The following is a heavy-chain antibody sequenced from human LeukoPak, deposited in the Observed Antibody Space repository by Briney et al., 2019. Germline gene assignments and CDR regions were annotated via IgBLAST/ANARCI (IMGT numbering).Heavy chain of an antibody. J-gene: IGHJ4*02. V-gene: IGHV4-34*01. D-gene: IGHD6-6*01. CDR3: ARGITSIAARPGRRLDY. CDR1: GGSISSYY. Sequence: SETLSLTCTVSGGSISSYYWSWIRQPPGKGLEWIGEINHSGSTNYNPSLKSRVTISVDTSKNQFSLKLSSVTAADTAVYYCARGITSIAARPGRRLDYWGQGTLVTVSS. CDR2: INHSGST.